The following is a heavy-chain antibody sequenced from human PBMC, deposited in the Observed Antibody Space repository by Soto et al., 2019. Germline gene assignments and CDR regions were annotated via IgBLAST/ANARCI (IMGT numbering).Heavy chain of an antibody. D-gene: IGHD2-15*01. CDR3: ARDLGGWPDY. CDR1: GYAFTSYA. J-gene: IGHJ4*02. V-gene: IGHV1-3*01. CDR2: INAGNGNT. Sequence: ASVKGSCKASGYAFTSYAMHWLRQAPGQRLEWMGWINAGNGNTKYSQKFQGRVTITRDTSASTAYMELSSLRSEDTAVYYCARDLGGWPDYWGQGTLVTVSS.